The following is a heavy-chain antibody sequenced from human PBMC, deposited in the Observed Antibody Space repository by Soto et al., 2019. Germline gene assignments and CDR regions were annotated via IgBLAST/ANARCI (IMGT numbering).Heavy chain of an antibody. CDR2: IKDGGYT. Sequence: QVQLQQWGAGLLKPSETLSLNCAVNGGSLSGYYWSWIRQPPGKGLEWIGEIKDGGYTNYSPSLKSRATNSSDTSNNQFSLRLNSVTAADTGLYYCARGQEGVVATHWDQGALVTVSS. CDR1: GGSLSGYY. CDR3: ARGQEGVVATH. D-gene: IGHD5-12*01. V-gene: IGHV4-34*01. J-gene: IGHJ4*02.